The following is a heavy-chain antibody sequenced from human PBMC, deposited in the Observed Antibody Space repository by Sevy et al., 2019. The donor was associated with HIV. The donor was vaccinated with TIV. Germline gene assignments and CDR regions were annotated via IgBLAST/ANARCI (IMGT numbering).Heavy chain of an antibody. CDR1: GFTVSSNY. J-gene: IGHJ4*02. Sequence: GGSLRLSCAASGFTVSSNYMSWVRQAPGKGLEWVSVIYSGGSTYYAASVKGRFTISTDNSKNTLYLQMTSLRAEDTAAYYCARSPPASFYSSSSGLLVWGQGTLVTVSS. D-gene: IGHD6-6*01. V-gene: IGHV3-53*01. CDR3: ARSPPASFYSSSSGLLV. CDR2: IYSGGST.